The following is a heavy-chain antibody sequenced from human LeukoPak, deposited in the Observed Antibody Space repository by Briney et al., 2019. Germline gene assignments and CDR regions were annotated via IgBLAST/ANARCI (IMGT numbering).Heavy chain of an antibody. CDR3: AKSDYYDSSGHPSSPEY. D-gene: IGHD3-22*01. V-gene: IGHV3-23*01. CDR2: VSGSGGTT. J-gene: IGHJ4*02. Sequence: GGSLRLSCAASGFPFSSYAMSWVRQAPGKGLEWVSAVSGSGGTTYYADSVKGRFTISRDNSKNTLYLQMNSLRAEDTALYYCAKSDYYDSSGHPSSPEYWGQGTLVTVSS. CDR1: GFPFSSYA.